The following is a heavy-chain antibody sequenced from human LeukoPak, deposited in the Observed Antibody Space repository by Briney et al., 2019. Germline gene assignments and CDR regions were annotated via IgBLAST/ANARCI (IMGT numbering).Heavy chain of an antibody. Sequence: ASETLSLTCTVSGGSISSGSYYWSWMRQPAGKGLAWIGRIYTSGSTNYNSSLKSRVTISVDTSKNQFSLKLSSVTAADTAVYYCARDVLVENSSSWYDAFDIWGQGTMVTVSS. D-gene: IGHD6-13*01. J-gene: IGHJ3*02. CDR1: GGSISSGSYY. V-gene: IGHV4-61*02. CDR2: IYTSGST. CDR3: ARDVLVENSSSWYDAFDI.